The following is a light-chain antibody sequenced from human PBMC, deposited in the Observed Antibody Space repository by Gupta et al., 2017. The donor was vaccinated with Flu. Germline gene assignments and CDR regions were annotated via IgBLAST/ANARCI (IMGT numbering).Light chain of an antibody. J-gene: IGKJ4*01. Sequence: DIQMTQSPSSLSASVGDRVTITCRASLPIRTYLTWYQQKPGKVPELLIYGASSLAGGVPSRFSGVGSGTDFTLTITSLQPEESATYYCQQTDSPPLTFGGGTKVEIK. CDR1: LPIRTY. V-gene: IGKV1-39*01. CDR2: GAS. CDR3: QQTDSPPLT.